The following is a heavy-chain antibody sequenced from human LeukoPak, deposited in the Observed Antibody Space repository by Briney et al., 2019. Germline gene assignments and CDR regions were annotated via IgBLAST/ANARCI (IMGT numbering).Heavy chain of an antibody. CDR2: ISAYNGNT. D-gene: IGHD5-18*01. J-gene: IGHJ4*02. CDR1: GYTFTGYG. CDR3: AREGRGYSYGYVDY. V-gene: IGHV1-18*01. Sequence: ASVKVSCKASGYTFTGYGISWVRQAPGQGLEWMGWISAYNGNTNYAQKLQGRVTMTTDTSTSTAYMELRSLRSDDTAVYYCAREGRGYSYGYVDYWGQGTLVTVSS.